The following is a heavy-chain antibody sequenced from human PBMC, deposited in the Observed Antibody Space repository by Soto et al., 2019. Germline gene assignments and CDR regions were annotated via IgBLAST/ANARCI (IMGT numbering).Heavy chain of an antibody. J-gene: IGHJ6*03. D-gene: IGHD3-10*01. CDR2: MNPNSGNT. Sequence: ASVKVSCKASGYTFTSYDINWVRQATGQGFGWMGWMNPNSGNTGYAQKFQGRVTMTRNTSISTAYMELSSLRSEDTAVYYCARGRGVRGVISTNYYYYYMDVWGKGTTVTVSS. V-gene: IGHV1-8*01. CDR1: GYTFTSYD. CDR3: ARGRGVRGVISTNYYYYYMDV.